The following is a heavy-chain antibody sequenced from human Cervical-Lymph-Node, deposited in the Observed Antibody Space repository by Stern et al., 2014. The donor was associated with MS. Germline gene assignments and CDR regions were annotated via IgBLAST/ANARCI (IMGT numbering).Heavy chain of an antibody. CDR2: VIPIFGRP. J-gene: IGHJ4*02. CDR1: GDTFSNYA. V-gene: IGHV1-69*01. CDR3: ARGWSYDILTGYSY. Sequence: VQLVESGAEVKKPGSSVKVSCKASGDTFSNYAISWGRQAPGQGLEWMGGVIPIFGRPNYAQKFPANATLTAEESTSNACTHLSSLRAEDTAVYYCARGWSYDILTGYSYWGQGTLVTVSS. D-gene: IGHD3-9*01.